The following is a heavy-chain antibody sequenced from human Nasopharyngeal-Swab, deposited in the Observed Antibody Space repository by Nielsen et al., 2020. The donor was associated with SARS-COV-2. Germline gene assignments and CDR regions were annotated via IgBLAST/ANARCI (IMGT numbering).Heavy chain of an antibody. J-gene: IGHJ6*02. V-gene: IGHV1-69*10. D-gene: IGHD3-3*01. Sequence: SVKVSCKASGGTFSSYAISRVRQPPAQGLEWMGGIIPILGIANYAQKFQGRVTITADKSTSTAYMELSSLRSEDTAVYYCARDSDFWSPGYYYYGMDVWGQGTTVTVSS. CDR1: GGTFSSYA. CDR3: ARDSDFWSPGYYYYGMDV. CDR2: IIPILGIA.